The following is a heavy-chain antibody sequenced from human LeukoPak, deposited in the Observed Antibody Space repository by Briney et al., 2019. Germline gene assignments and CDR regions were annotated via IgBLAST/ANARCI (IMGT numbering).Heavy chain of an antibody. J-gene: IGHJ4*02. CDR2: IKQDGSEK. Sequence: GGSLRLSCAASGFTFSSYWMSWVRQAPGKGLEWVANIKQDGSEKYYVDSVKGRFTISRDNAKNSLYLQMNRLRAEDTAVYCWARGVRVFDYWGQGTLVTVSS. CDR1: GFTFSSYW. V-gene: IGHV3-7*01. CDR3: ARGVRVFDY.